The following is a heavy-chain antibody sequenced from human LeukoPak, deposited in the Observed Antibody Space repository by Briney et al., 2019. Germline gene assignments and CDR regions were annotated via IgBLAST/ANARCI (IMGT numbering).Heavy chain of an antibody. CDR3: ARRRGNRAGAGPWFDP. CDR1: GGSISIIKW. D-gene: IGHD1/OR15-1a*01. Sequence: SRTLSLTCPVSGGSISIIKWGSGVRQPPGKGLEWSGELYHRGSTNYNPSLKNRLTISVDTSTNQFSLTLSSVPAADTAVYYCARRRGNRAGAGPWFDPWGQGTLVTVSS. CDR2: LYHRGST. V-gene: IGHV4-4*02. J-gene: IGHJ5*02.